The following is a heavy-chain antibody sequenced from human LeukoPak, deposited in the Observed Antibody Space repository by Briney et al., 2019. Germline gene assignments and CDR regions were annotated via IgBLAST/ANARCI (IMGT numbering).Heavy chain of an antibody. D-gene: IGHD6-13*01. V-gene: IGHV1-69*01. CDR1: GGTFSSYA. J-gene: IGHJ6*02. CDR3: ARGESSRWSSPVSTTHFYSTMDV. CDR2: IIPIFGTA. Sequence: SVKVSCKASGGTFSSYAISWVRQAPGQGLEWMGGIIPIFGTADFAQKFQGRVTITADESTSTAYMELSSLRSEDTAVYYCARGESSRWSSPVSTTHFYSTMDVWGQGTTVTVSS.